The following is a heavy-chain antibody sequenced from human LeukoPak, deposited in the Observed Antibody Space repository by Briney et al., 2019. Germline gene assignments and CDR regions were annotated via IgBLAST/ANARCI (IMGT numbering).Heavy chain of an antibody. D-gene: IGHD4-17*01. V-gene: IGHV1-18*01. CDR2: ISAYNGNT. J-gene: IGHJ4*02. Sequence: ASVKVSCKASGYTFTSSGISWVRQAPGQGLEWMGWISAYNGNTNYAQKLQGRVTMTTDTSTSTAYMELRSLRSEDTAVYYCARGVRTVTTSGLGYWGQGTLVTVSS. CDR1: GYTFTSSG. CDR3: ARGVRTVTTSGLGY.